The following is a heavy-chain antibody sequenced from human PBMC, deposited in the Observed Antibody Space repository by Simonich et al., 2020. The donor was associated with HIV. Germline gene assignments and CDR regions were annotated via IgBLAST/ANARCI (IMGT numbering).Heavy chain of an antibody. CDR3: ARRHPTTVTTPYFDY. Sequence: QVQLQQWGAGLLKPSETLSLTCAVYGGSFRGYYWSWIRQPPGKGLGWIGEINHSGSTNDNPSLKSRVTISVDTSKNQFSLKLSSVTAADTAVYYCARRHPTTVTTPYFDYWGQGTLVTVSS. V-gene: IGHV4-34*01. J-gene: IGHJ4*02. D-gene: IGHD4-17*01. CDR2: INHSGST. CDR1: GGSFRGYY.